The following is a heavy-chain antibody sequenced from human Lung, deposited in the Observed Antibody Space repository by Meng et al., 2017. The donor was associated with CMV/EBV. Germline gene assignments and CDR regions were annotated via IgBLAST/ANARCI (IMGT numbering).Heavy chain of an antibody. CDR1: GYSFATYW. J-gene: IGHJ4*02. D-gene: IGHD6-13*01. CDR2: IYCGDSKT. V-gene: IGHV5-51*01. CDR3: ARHYDSSWFGY. Sequence: GESLKISCKSSGYSFATYWIGWVRQMPGKDLEWMGMIYCGDSKTIYSPFFQGQVTISADKSISTAYLQWSSLQASDTAMYYCARHYDSSWFGYWGQGNLV.